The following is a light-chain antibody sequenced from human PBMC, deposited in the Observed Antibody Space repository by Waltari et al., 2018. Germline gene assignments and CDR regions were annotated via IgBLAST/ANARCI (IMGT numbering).Light chain of an antibody. Sequence: QSALTQPPSASGSPGQSVTISCTGTSNDLGAYNYVSWYQQHPGKAPKLMIYEVSMRPSGVPDRFSGSKSDNTASLTVSGLQAEDEADYYCSSFAGNNNVVFGGGTKLTVL. CDR2: EVS. J-gene: IGLJ2*01. V-gene: IGLV2-8*01. CDR3: SSFAGNNNVV. CDR1: SNDLGAYNY.